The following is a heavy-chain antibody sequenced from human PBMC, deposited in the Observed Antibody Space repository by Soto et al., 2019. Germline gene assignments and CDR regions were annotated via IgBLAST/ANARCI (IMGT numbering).Heavy chain of an antibody. J-gene: IGHJ4*02. D-gene: IGHD3-22*01. Sequence: PSETMSLTCAVSGGSVSSGRYYWSWIRQPPGKGREWIGYIYYSGSTNHNPSLKSRVTISVDTSKNQFSLKLSSVTAADTAVYYCARYYDSSGYYDQIDYWGQGTLVTVSS. CDR3: ARYYDSSGYYDQIDY. CDR1: GGSVSSGRYY. V-gene: IGHV4-61*01. CDR2: IYYSGST.